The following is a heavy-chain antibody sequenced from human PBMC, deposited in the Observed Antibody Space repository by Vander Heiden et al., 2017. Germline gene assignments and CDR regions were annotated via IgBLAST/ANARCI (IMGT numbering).Heavy chain of an antibody. V-gene: IGHV4-59*01. J-gene: IGHJ6*02. CDR3: ARDRYCSGGSCYSSYYYYYGMDV. D-gene: IGHD2-15*01. CDR2: IYYSGST. Sequence: QVQLQESGPGLVKPSETLSLTCTVSGGSISSYYWSWIRQPPGKGLEWIGYIYYSGSTNYNPSLKSRVTISVDTSENQFSLKLSSVTAADTAVYYCARDRYCSGGSCYSSYYYYYGMDVWGQGTTVTVSS. CDR1: GGSISSYY.